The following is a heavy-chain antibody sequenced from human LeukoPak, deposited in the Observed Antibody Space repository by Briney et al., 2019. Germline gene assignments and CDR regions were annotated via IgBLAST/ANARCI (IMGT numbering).Heavy chain of an antibody. CDR1: GFTFSSYA. V-gene: IGHV4-39*01. D-gene: IGHD5-24*01. CDR3: ARHAVEGKWLQFYYFSF. Sequence: PGGSLRLSCAASGFTFSSYAMSWVRQAPGKGLEWIASIYNSGTTCYNPSLKSRITIFVDTSKNQVSLKLRSVTAADTAVYYCARHAVEGKWLQFYYFSFWGQGSLVTVSS. J-gene: IGHJ4*02. CDR2: IYNSGTT.